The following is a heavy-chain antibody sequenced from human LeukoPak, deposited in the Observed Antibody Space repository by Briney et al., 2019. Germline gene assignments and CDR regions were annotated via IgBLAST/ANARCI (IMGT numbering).Heavy chain of an antibody. CDR1: GGSITSSSKN. CDR2: TYYSGST. J-gene: IGHJ5*01. CDR3: ASAMAPIGT. D-gene: IGHD2-2*02. V-gene: IGHV4-39*07. Sequence: SESLCLSCTVSGGSITSSSKNWGWKRQPPGKELESGRSTYYSGSTYDNQSLSIPVTRAVDTAKNQLSLKRSSVTAADTALYYCASAMAPIGTWGQRSPGTVSS.